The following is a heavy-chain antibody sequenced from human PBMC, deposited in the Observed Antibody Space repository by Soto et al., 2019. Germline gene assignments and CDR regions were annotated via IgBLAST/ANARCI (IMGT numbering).Heavy chain of an antibody. J-gene: IGHJ4*02. V-gene: IGHV3-23*01. CDR2: ISGSGGST. CDR3: AKDAGDDIVATITWDY. Sequence: EVQLLESGGGLVQPGGSLRLSCAASGFTFSSYAMSWVRQAPGKGLEWVSAISGSGGSTYYADSVKGRFTISRDNSKDTLYQQLNSLRAEDTAVYYCAKDAGDDIVATITWDYWGQGALVTVSS. D-gene: IGHD5-12*01. CDR1: GFTFSSYA.